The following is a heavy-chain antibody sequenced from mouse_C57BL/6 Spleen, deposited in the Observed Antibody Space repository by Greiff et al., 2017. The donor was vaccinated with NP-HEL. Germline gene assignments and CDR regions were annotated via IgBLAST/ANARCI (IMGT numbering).Heavy chain of an antibody. CDR1: GFTFSNYW. V-gene: IGHV6-3*01. CDR2: IRLKSDNYAT. J-gene: IGHJ1*03. Sequence: DVKLQESGGGLVQPGGSIKLSCVASGFTFSNYWMNWVRQSPEKGLEWVAQIRLKSDNYATHYAESVKGRFTISRDDSKSSVYLQMNNLRAEDTGIYYCTGDWDVNGLIVWGTGTTVTVSS. D-gene: IGHD4-1*01. CDR3: TGDWDVNGLIV.